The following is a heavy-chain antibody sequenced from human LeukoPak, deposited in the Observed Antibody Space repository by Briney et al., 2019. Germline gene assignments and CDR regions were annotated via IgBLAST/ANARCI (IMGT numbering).Heavy chain of an antibody. D-gene: IGHD3-3*01. Sequence: ASVKVSCKASGYTFTGYYMHWVRQAPGQGLEWMGWINPNGGGTNYAQKFQGRVTMTRDTSISTAYMELSRLRSDDTAVYYCARGKYDFWSADNPPFGYWGQGTLVTVSS. CDR3: ARGKYDFWSADNPPFGY. CDR2: INPNGGGT. V-gene: IGHV1-2*02. J-gene: IGHJ4*02. CDR1: GYTFTGYY.